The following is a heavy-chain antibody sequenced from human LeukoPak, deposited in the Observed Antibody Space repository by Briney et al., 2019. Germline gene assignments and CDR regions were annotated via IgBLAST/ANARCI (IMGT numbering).Heavy chain of an antibody. D-gene: IGHD2-15*01. J-gene: IGHJ5*02. CDR1: GASVNSGGYY. CDR2: MDYSGTT. CDR3: AREGACSGGSCYAYGWFDP. Sequence: SETLSLTCNVSGASVNSGGYYCTWIRQPPGKGLEWIGYMDYSGTTNYNPSLKSRVTISLDTSKNQFSLKLSSVTAADTAMYYCAREGACSGGSCYAYGWFDPWGQGTLVIVSS. V-gene: IGHV4-61*08.